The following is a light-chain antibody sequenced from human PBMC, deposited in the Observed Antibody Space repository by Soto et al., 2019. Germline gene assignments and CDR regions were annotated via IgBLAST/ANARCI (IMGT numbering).Light chain of an antibody. CDR2: EVS. Sequence: QSALTQPASVSGSPGQSITISCTGTSSDVGGYDYVSWYQQHPDKAPKLMIYEVSHRPSGVSNRFSGSKSANTASLTISGLQAEDEADYYCCSYTSRHIRVFGGGTKVTVL. J-gene: IGLJ3*02. CDR1: SSDVGGYDY. V-gene: IGLV2-14*01. CDR3: CSYTSRHIRV.